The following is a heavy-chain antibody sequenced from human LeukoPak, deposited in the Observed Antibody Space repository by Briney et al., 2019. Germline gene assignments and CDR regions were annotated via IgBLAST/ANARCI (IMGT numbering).Heavy chain of an antibody. Sequence: KPSETLSLTCAVYGGSFSDYYWSWIRQLPGKGLEWIGEINHSGSTNYNPSLKSRVTISVDTSKNQFSLKLSSLTAADAAIYYCARAYNGYDYPWGQGTLVTVSS. J-gene: IGHJ5*02. CDR2: INHSGST. D-gene: IGHD5-12*01. V-gene: IGHV4-34*01. CDR3: ARAYNGYDYP. CDR1: GGSFSDYY.